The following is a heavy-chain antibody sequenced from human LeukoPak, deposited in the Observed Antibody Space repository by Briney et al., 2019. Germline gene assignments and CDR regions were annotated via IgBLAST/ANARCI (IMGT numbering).Heavy chain of an antibody. J-gene: IGHJ5*01. V-gene: IGHV4-59*01. CDR1: GGSISNYY. CDR3: ARDILRNDGYNYDS. Sequence: SETLSLTCTVSGGSISNYYWNWIRQPPGKGLEYIGYVSDSGSTNYNPSLKSRVTISVDTSKNQFSLKLTSVTAADTAVYYCARDILRNDGYNYDSWGQGTLVTVSS. CDR2: VSDSGST. D-gene: IGHD5-24*01.